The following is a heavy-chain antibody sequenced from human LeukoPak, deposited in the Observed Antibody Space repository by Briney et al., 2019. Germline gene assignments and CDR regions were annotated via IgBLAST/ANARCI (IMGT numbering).Heavy chain of an antibody. Sequence: GGSLRLSCAASGFTFDDYAMHRVRQAPGKGLEWVAVISYDGSNKYYADSVKGRFTISRDNSKNTLYLQMNSLRAEDTAVYYCAREGDDSSGYYLFDYWGQGTLVTVSS. D-gene: IGHD3-22*01. CDR3: AREGDDSSGYYLFDY. V-gene: IGHV3-30-3*01. CDR2: ISYDGSNK. CDR1: GFTFDDYA. J-gene: IGHJ4*02.